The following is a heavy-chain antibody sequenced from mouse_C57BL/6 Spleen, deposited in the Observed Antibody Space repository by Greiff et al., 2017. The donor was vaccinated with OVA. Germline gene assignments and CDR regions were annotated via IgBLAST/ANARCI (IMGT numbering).Heavy chain of an antibody. CDR3: ARWGGSSHYAMDY. CDR1: GYTFTSYW. J-gene: IGHJ4*01. Sequence: QVQLQQPGAELVMPGASVKLSCKASGYTFTSYWMHWVKQRPGQGLEWIGEIDPSDSYTNYNQKFKGKSTLTVDKSSSTAYMQLSSLTSEDSAVYYCARWGGSSHYAMDYRGQGTSVTVSS. D-gene: IGHD1-3*01. CDR2: IDPSDSYT. V-gene: IGHV1-69*01.